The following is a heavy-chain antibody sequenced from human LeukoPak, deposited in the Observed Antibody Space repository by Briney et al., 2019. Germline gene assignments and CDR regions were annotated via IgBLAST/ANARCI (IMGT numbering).Heavy chain of an antibody. J-gene: IGHJ4*02. CDR3: ARDSLHDYDGSSYGYFFDY. CDR2: VHSSGSLT. Sequence: PGGSLRLSCAASGFTFSTYEMIWVRQAPGKGPEWVSYVHSSGSLTYYADSVKGRFTVSRDNAKNSLYLQMNSLRVEDTAVYYCARDSLHDYDGSSYGYFFDYWGQGTLVIVSS. D-gene: IGHD3-22*01. V-gene: IGHV3-48*03. CDR1: GFTFSTYE.